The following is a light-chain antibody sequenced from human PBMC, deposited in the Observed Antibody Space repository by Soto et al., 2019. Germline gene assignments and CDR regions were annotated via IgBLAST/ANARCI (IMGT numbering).Light chain of an antibody. J-gene: IGKJ1*01. Sequence: DIVLTQSPGTLSLSPGEGATLSCRASESVSSNYLAWYQQKAGQAPRLLIYGASTRATGAPDRFSGSGSGADFTLTISRLEAEDFAVYYCQQYGSSPLTWTFGQGTKVDIK. V-gene: IGKV3-20*01. CDR2: GAS. CDR3: QQYGSSPLTWT. CDR1: ESVSSNY.